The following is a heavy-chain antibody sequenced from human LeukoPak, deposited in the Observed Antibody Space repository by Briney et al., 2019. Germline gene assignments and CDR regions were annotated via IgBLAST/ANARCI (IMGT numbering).Heavy chain of an antibody. CDR2: IIPILGIA. CDR3: ASGRGVAVAGTTPFDY. V-gene: IGHV1-69*04. D-gene: IGHD6-19*01. J-gene: IGHJ4*02. CDR1: GGTFSSYA. Sequence: SVKVSCKASGGTFSSYAISWVRQAPGQGLEWMGRIIPILGIANYAQKFQGRVTITADKSTSTAYMELSSLRSEDTAVYYCASGRGVAVAGTTPFDYWGQGTLVTVSS.